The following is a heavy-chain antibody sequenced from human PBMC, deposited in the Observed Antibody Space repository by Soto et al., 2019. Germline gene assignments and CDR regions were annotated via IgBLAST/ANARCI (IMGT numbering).Heavy chain of an antibody. CDR1: GFTFSSHS. CDR3: AREWSTSGDLDY. J-gene: IGHJ4*02. Sequence: QVQLVESGGVVVQPGRSLRLSCAASGFTFSSHSIQWGRQAPGKGLEWVAVISYDGSIKYYADSVKGRFTISRDNSKNTAYLQMNSLRAEDTAVFYCAREWSTSGDLDYWGQGTLVIVSS. D-gene: IGHD3-10*01. V-gene: IGHV3-30-3*01. CDR2: ISYDGSIK.